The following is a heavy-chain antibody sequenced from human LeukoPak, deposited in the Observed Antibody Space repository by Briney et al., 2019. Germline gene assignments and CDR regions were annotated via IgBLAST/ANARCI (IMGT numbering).Heavy chain of an antibody. CDR1: GGSISNYF. J-gene: IGHJ4*02. CDR2: ISYSGSTN. V-gene: IGHV4-59*01. Sequence: SETLPLTCTISGGSISNYFWSWIRQPPGKGLEWIGYISYSGSTNNHNPSLKSRVTISVDTSKNQFSLKLSSVTAAGTAVYYCARHTTSGWYQVVYWGQGTLVTVSS. D-gene: IGHD6-19*01. CDR3: ARHTTSGWYQVVY.